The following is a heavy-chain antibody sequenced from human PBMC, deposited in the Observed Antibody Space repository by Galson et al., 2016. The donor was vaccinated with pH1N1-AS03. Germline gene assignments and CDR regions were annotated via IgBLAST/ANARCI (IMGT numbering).Heavy chain of an antibody. J-gene: IGHJ4*02. CDR1: GFTFSGYA. Sequence: SLRLSCAASGFTFSGYAMNWVRQAPGEGLEWVSTISGSGGHTYYAGSVSGRFTISRDYSKNTLYLQMNSLRAEDTAVYYCVKDGVERAAAGCAYVDYWGQGTLVIVSS. V-gene: IGHV3-23*01. CDR3: VKDGVERAAAGCAYVDY. D-gene: IGHD6-13*01. CDR2: ISGSGGHT.